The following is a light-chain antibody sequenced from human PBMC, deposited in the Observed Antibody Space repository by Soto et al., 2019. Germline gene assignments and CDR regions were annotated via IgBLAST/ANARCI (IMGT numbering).Light chain of an antibody. Sequence: DIQMTQYPSTLSGSVGDRVTITCRASQTISSGLAWYQQKPGKAPKLLIYKASTLKSGVPSRFSGSGSGTEFTLTISSLQPDDCATYYCQHYNSYSEAVGQGTKVELK. CDR3: QHYNSYSEA. J-gene: IGKJ1*01. CDR2: KAS. CDR1: QTISSG. V-gene: IGKV1-5*03.